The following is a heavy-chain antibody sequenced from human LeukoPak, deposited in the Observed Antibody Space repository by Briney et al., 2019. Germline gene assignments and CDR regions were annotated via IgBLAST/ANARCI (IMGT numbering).Heavy chain of an antibody. Sequence: GGSLRLSCAASGLTFSSYSMNWVRQAPGEGLEWVSYTSSSSSTIYYADSVKGRFTISRDNAKNSLYLQMNSLRAEDTAVYYCARHTGYDSTIDYWGQGTLVTVSS. CDR3: ARHTGYDSTIDY. CDR2: TSSSSSTI. J-gene: IGHJ4*02. V-gene: IGHV3-48*04. CDR1: GLTFSSYS. D-gene: IGHD5-12*01.